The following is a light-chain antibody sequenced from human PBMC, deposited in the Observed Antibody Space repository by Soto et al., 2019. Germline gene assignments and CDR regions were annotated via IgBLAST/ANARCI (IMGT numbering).Light chain of an antibody. V-gene: IGKV3-15*01. Sequence: EIVMTQSPATLSVSPGERATLSCRASQSVSSNLAWYQQKPGQAPRLLIYGASTRATGIPARFSGSGSGTEFTLTISSLQSEDFAIYYCQQYGGVPYTFGQGTKVDIK. J-gene: IGKJ2*01. CDR3: QQYGGVPYT. CDR1: QSVSSN. CDR2: GAS.